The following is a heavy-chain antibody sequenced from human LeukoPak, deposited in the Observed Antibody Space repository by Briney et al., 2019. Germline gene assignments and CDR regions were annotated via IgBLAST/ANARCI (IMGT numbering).Heavy chain of an antibody. CDR2: IIPIFGTA. D-gene: IGHD2-2*01. Sequence: SVKVSCKASGGTFSSYAISWVRQAPGQGLEWMGGIIPIFGTANYAQKFQGRVTITADESTSTAYMEPSSLRSEDTAVYYCARVASRYCSSTSCYDYWGQGTLVTVSS. CDR3: ARVASRYCSSTSCYDY. V-gene: IGHV1-69*13. CDR1: GGTFSSYA. J-gene: IGHJ4*02.